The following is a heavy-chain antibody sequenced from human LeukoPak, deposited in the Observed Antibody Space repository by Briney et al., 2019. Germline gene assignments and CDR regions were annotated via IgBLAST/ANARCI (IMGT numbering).Heavy chain of an antibody. D-gene: IGHD6-19*01. J-gene: IGHJ4*02. Sequence: GGSLRLSCAASGFTFGTYTMNWVRLAPGKGLEWVSGILGDGSGTFYADTVKGRFTISRDYSKNTLNLQMNSLRAEDTAVYYCATIVSDSSGWYHFVHWGQGALVTVSS. CDR3: ATIVSDSSGWYHFVH. CDR1: GFTFGTYT. V-gene: IGHV3-23*01. CDR2: ILGDGSGT.